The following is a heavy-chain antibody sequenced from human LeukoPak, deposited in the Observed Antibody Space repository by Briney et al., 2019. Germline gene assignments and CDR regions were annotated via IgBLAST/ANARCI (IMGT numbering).Heavy chain of an antibody. J-gene: IGHJ4*02. CDR1: GGTFSSYA. CDR3: ASTHSSIAAAGTFNY. D-gene: IGHD6-13*01. Sequence: GASLKVSCKASGGTFSSYAISWVRQAPGQGLEWMGGIIPIFGTANYAQKFQGRVTITADESTSTAYMELSSLRSEDTAVYYCASTHSSIAAAGTFNYWGQGTLVTVSS. CDR2: IIPIFGTA. V-gene: IGHV1-69*01.